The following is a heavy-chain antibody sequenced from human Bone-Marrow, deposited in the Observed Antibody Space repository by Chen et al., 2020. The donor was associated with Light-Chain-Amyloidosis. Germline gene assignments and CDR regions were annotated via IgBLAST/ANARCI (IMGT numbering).Heavy chain of an antibody. CDR2: IYPDDSDA. J-gene: IGHJ4*02. CDR1: GYTFPNYW. V-gene: IGHV5-51*01. CDR3: ARRRDGYNFDY. D-gene: IGHD5-12*01. Sequence: EVQLAQSGPEVKKPGESLKISCKGSGYTFPNYWISWVRQMPGKGLEWMGVIYPDDSDARYSPSFEGQVTISADKSITTAYLQWRSLKASDTAMYYCARRRDGYNFDYWGQGTLVTVSS.